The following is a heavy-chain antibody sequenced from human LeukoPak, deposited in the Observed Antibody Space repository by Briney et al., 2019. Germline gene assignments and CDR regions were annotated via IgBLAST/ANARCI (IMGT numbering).Heavy chain of an antibody. CDR1: GFTFSSYG. J-gene: IGHJ3*02. CDR3: AREGSEAFDI. Sequence: PGGSLRLSCEASGFTFSSYGMHWVRKAPGKGLEWVAVISYDGSKKYYADSVKGRFTISRDNSKNTLYLQMNSLRAEDTAVYYCAREGSEAFDIWGQGTMVTVSS. CDR2: ISYDGSKK. V-gene: IGHV3-30*03.